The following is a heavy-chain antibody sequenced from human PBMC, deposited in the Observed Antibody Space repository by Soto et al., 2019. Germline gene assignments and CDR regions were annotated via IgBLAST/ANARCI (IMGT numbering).Heavy chain of an antibody. CDR2: INIDESRT. V-gene: IGHV3-74*01. J-gene: IGHJ4*02. CDR3: GRVLNGQWYFDY. CDR1: GFSFSSYW. Sequence: EVQLVESGGGLVQPGGSLRLSCGASGFSFSSYWMHWVRQAPGKGLVWVSRINIDESRTSDADSVKGRFTISRDNAKNTLYLQRNSLRAEDTAIYYCGRVLNGQWYFDYWGQGTQVTVSS. D-gene: IGHD6-19*01.